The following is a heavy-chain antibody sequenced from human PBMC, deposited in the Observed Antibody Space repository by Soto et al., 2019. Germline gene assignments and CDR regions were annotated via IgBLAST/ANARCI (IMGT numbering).Heavy chain of an antibody. CDR1: GGSISSGGYS. D-gene: IGHD3-22*01. J-gene: IGHJ5*02. CDR3: ARQASGYYYGWFDP. Sequence: SETLSLTCAVSGGSISSGGYSWSWIRQPPGKGLEWIGYIYHSGSTYYNPSLKSRVTISVDRSNNQFSLKLSSVTAADTAVYYCARQASGYYYGWFDPWGQGTLVTVSS. CDR2: IYHSGST. V-gene: IGHV4-30-2*01.